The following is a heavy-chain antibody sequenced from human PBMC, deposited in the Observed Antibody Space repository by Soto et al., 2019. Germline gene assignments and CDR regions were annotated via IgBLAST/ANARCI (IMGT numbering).Heavy chain of an antibody. Sequence: GGSLRLSCAASGFTFSSYAMSWVRQAPGKGLEWVSAISGSGGSTYYADTVKGRFTISRDNSKNTLYLQMNSLRAEDTAVYYYAKHGHCSGGSCYPGGYYYYGMDVWGQGTTVTVSS. CDR1: GFTFSSYA. J-gene: IGHJ6*02. V-gene: IGHV3-23*01. CDR3: AKHGHCSGGSCYPGGYYYYGMDV. CDR2: ISGSGGST. D-gene: IGHD2-15*01.